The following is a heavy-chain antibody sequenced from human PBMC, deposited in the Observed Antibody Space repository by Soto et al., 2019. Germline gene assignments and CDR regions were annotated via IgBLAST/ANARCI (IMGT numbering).Heavy chain of an antibody. V-gene: IGHV3-15*07. Sequence: EVQLVESGGGLVKPGGSLRLSCAASGFTFSNAWMNWVRQPPGKGLEWVGRIKRQTDGGTADYAAHVKGRFTISRDDSKNTLYRQMNSLKTEDTAGYYWTTTGSGSYFTRLDYWGQGTLVTVSS. CDR3: TTTGSGSYFTRLDY. CDR1: GFTFSNAW. J-gene: IGHJ4*02. D-gene: IGHD3-10*01. CDR2: IKRQTDGGTA.